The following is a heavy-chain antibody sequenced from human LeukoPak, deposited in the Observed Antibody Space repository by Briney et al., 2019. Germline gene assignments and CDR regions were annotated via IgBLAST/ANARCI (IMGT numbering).Heavy chain of an antibody. CDR1: GFTFSSYG. V-gene: IGHV3-30*02. J-gene: IGHJ4*02. CDR2: IRYDGSNK. Sequence: GGSLRLSCAASGFTFSSYGMHWVRQAPGKGLEWVAFIRYDGSNKYYADSVKGRFTISGDNSKNTLYLQMNSLRAEDTALYYCAKDSYSGATANLAEFDYWGQGTLVTVSS. D-gene: IGHD1-26*01. CDR3: AKDSYSGATANLAEFDY.